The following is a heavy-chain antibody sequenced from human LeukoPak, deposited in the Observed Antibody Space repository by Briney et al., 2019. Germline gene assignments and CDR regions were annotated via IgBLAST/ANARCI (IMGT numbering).Heavy chain of an antibody. Sequence: SETLSLTCTVSGGSISSSSYYWGWIRQPPGKGLEWIGSIYYSGSTYYNPSLKSRVTISVDTSKNQFSLKLSSVTAADTAVYYCARQRDQYDFWGGYDFDIWGQGTMVTVSS. CDR2: IYYSGST. CDR3: ARQRDQYDFWGGYDFDI. J-gene: IGHJ3*02. D-gene: IGHD3-3*01. CDR1: GGSISSSSYY. V-gene: IGHV4-39*01.